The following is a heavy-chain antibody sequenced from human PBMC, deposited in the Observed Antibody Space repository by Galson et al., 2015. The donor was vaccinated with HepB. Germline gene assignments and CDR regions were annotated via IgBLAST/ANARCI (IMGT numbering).Heavy chain of an antibody. Sequence: SVKVSCKASGDSFSTSGITWVRQAPGQGFEWMGRIIPILGATDHAQRFQDRVTVTADKSTTTAYMELTSLTSEDTAMYYCARARLRTTTVVTPDYYFDSWGQGTLVTVSS. CDR1: GDSFSTSG. D-gene: IGHD4-17*01. CDR2: IIPILGAT. J-gene: IGHJ4*02. CDR3: ARARLRTTTVVTPDYYFDS. V-gene: IGHV1-69*04.